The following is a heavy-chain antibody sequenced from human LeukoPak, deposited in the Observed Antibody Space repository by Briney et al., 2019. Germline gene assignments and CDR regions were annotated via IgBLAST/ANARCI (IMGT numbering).Heavy chain of an antibody. V-gene: IGHV3-23*01. J-gene: IGHJ6*02. CDR1: GFTFSSYA. CDR3: AKGDIVVVPAAHYYYYGMDV. CDR2: ISGSGGST. Sequence: GGSLRLSCAASGFTFSSYAMSWVRQAPGKGLEWVSAISGSGGSTYYADSVKGRSTISRDNSKNTLYLQMNSLRAEDTAVYYCAKGDIVVVPAAHYYYYGMDVWGQGTTVTVSS. D-gene: IGHD2-2*01.